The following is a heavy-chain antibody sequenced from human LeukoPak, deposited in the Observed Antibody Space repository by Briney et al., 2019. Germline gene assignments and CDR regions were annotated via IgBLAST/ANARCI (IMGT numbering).Heavy chain of an antibody. J-gene: IGHJ4*02. D-gene: IGHD3-22*01. Sequence: ASVKVSCKASGGTFSSYAISWVRQAPGQGLEWLGGIIPFFGTTTYAQKFQAKVTMTADKSTNTAYLEISSLTSDDTAVYYCARCSPGDSSNFYAVLQYWGQGTQVTVST. V-gene: IGHV1-69*06. CDR1: GGTFSSYA. CDR2: IIPFFGTT. CDR3: ARCSPGDSSNFYAVLQY.